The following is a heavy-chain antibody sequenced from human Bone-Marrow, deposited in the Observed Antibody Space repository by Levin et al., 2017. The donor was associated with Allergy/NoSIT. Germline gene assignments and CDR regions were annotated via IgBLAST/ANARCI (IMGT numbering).Heavy chain of an antibody. J-gene: IGHJ6*02. V-gene: IGHV3-53*01. CDR2: IYSGGST. CDR1: GFTVSSNY. CDR3: ARALGFAAGMDV. D-gene: IGHD3-10*01. Sequence: GGSLRLSCAASGFTVSSNYMSWVRQAPGKGLEWVSVIYSGGSTYYADSVKGRFTISRDNSKNTLYLQMNSLRAEDTAVYYCARALGFAAGMDVWGQGTTVTVSS.